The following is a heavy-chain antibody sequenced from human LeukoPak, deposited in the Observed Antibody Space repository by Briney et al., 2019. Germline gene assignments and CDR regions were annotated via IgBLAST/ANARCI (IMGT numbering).Heavy chain of an antibody. CDR1: GFTFSSYG. V-gene: IGHV3-33*06. Sequence: GGSLRLSCAASGFTFSSYGMHWVRQAPGKGLEWVAVIWYDGSNKYYADSVKGRFTISRDNSKDTLYLQMNGLRAEDTAVYFCAKQSAGSAAWYSLHYDFWGQGTLVTVSS. D-gene: IGHD6-13*01. J-gene: IGHJ4*02. CDR2: IWYDGSNK. CDR3: AKQSAGSAAWYSLHYDF.